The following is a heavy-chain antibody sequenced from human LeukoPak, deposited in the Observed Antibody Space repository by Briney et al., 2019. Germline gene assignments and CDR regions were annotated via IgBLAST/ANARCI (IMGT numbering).Heavy chain of an antibody. CDR3: ARGLSNYDFWSGYYRSYWYFDL. CDR1: GGSFSGYY. CDR2: INHSGST. D-gene: IGHD3-3*01. V-gene: IGHV4-34*01. J-gene: IGHJ2*01. Sequence: PSETLSLTCAVYGGSFSGYYWSWIRQPPGKGLEWIGEINHSGSTNYNPSLKSRVTISVDTSKNQFSLKLSSVTAADTAVYYCARGLSNYDFWSGYYRSYWYFDLWGRGTLVTVSS.